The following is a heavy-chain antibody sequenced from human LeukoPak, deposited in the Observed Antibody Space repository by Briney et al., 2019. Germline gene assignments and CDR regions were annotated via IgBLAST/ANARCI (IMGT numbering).Heavy chain of an antibody. V-gene: IGHV3-33*06. CDR3: AKYARFAREIDY. J-gene: IGHJ4*02. D-gene: IGHD3-10*01. CDR2: IWYDGSNK. CDR1: GFTFSSYG. Sequence: GGSLRLSCAASGFTFSSYGMHWVRQAPGKGLEWVAVIWYDGSNKYYADSVKGRFTISRDNPKSTLYLQMSSLRAEDTAVYYCAKYARFAREIDYWGQGTLVTVSS.